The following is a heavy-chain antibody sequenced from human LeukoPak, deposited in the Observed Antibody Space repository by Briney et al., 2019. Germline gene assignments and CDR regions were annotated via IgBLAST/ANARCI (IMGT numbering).Heavy chain of an antibody. J-gene: IGHJ4*02. D-gene: IGHD6-6*01. Sequence: NPSETLSLTCTVSGGSISSSSYYWGWIRQPPGKGLEWIGSIYYSGSTNYNPSLKSRVTISVDTSKNQFSLKLSSVTAADTAVYYCARDPLYSSSSRFDYWGQGTLVTVSS. CDR2: IYYSGST. CDR1: GGSISSSSYY. CDR3: ARDPLYSSSSRFDY. V-gene: IGHV4-39*07.